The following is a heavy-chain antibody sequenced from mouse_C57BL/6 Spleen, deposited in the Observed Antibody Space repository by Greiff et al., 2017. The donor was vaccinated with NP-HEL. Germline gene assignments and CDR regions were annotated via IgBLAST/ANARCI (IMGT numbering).Heavy chain of an antibody. V-gene: IGHV1-72*01. CDR2: IDPNSGGT. CDR3: ARSSFITTVVATNYFDY. Sequence: QVQLQQPGAELVKPGASVKLSCKASGYTFTSYWMHWVKQRPGRGLEWIGRIDPNSGGTKYNEKFKSKATLTVDKPSSTAYLQLSSLTSEDSAFYYCARSSFITTVVATNYFDYWGQGTTLTVSS. J-gene: IGHJ2*01. CDR1: GYTFTSYW. D-gene: IGHD1-1*01.